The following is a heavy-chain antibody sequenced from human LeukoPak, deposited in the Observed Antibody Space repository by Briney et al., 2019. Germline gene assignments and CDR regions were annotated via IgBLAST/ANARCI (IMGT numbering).Heavy chain of an antibody. Sequence: GESLQISCKGSGYTFTSNWITWVRRMPGKGLEWMGIIYPGDSDTRYSPSFQGQVTISADKSISTAYLQWISLKASDTAMYYCARSGNGWAFDYWGQGTLVTVSS. CDR1: GYTFTSNW. J-gene: IGHJ4*02. V-gene: IGHV5-51*01. CDR3: ARSGNGWAFDY. D-gene: IGHD6-19*01. CDR2: IYPGDSDT.